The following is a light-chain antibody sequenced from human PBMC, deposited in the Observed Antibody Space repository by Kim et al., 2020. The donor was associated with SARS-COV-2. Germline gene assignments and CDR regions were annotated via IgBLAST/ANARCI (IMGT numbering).Light chain of an antibody. CDR3: QQYGSSRT. J-gene: IGKJ1*01. Sequence: PGERATLSCRASQSVSSSYLAWYQQKPGQAPRLLIYGASSRATGIPDRFSGSGSGTDFTLTISRLEPEDFAVYYCQQYGSSRTFGQGTKVDIK. CDR1: QSVSSSY. CDR2: GAS. V-gene: IGKV3-20*01.